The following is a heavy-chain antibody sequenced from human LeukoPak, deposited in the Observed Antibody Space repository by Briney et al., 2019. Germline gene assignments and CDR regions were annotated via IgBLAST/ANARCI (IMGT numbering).Heavy chain of an antibody. CDR2: IKQDGSEK. D-gene: IGHD3-3*01. J-gene: IGHJ4*02. CDR1: GFTFSSYW. Sequence: GGSLRLSCAASGFTFSSYWMSWVCQAPGKGLEWVANIKQDGSEKYYVDSVKGRFTISRDNAKNSLYLQMNSLRAEDTAVYYCARIWFLEWDGPLGYWGQGTLVTVSS. V-gene: IGHV3-7*01. CDR3: ARIWFLEWDGPLGY.